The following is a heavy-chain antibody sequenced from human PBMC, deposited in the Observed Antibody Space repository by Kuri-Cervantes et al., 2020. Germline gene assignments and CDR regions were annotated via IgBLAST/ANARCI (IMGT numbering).Heavy chain of an antibody. CDR2: IYHSGST. CDR3: ARGAIRITMVRGVPGSWYFDL. CDR1: GYSISSGYY. Sequence: GSLRLSCTVSGYSISSGYYWGWIRQPPGKGLEWIGSIYHSGSTYYNPSLKSRVPISVDTSKNQFSLKLSSVTAADTAVYYCARGAIRITMVRGVPGSWYFDLWGRGTLVTVSS. J-gene: IGHJ2*01. V-gene: IGHV4-38-2*02. D-gene: IGHD3-10*01.